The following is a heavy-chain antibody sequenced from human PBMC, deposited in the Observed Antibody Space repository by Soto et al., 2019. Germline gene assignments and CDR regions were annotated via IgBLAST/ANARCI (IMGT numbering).Heavy chain of an antibody. D-gene: IGHD3-3*01. CDR2: MNPNSGNT. J-gene: IGHJ5*02. CDR1: GYTFTSDD. Sequence: QVQLVQSGAEVKKPGASVKVSCKASGYTFTSDDINWVRQATGQGLEWMGWMNPNSGNTGYAQKFQGRVTMTRNTSISTAYMELSSLRSEDTAVYYCARGDYDFWSGYLQNWFDPWGQGTLVTVSS. CDR3: ARGDYDFWSGYLQNWFDP. V-gene: IGHV1-8*01.